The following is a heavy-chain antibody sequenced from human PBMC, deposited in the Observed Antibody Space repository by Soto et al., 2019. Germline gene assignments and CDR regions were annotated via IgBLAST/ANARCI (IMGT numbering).Heavy chain of an antibody. CDR2: IIPIFGTA. V-gene: IGHV1-69*06. CDR1: GGTFSSYA. D-gene: IGHD1-1*01. J-gene: IGHJ6*02. CDR3: ARDGSYTMSPRRPSTYYYGMDV. Sequence: GASVKVSCKASGGTFSSYAISWVRQAPGQGLEWMGGIIPIFGTANYAQKFQGRVTITADKSTSTAYMELNSLRAEDTAVYYCARDGSYTMSPRRPSTYYYGMDVWGQGTTVTVSS.